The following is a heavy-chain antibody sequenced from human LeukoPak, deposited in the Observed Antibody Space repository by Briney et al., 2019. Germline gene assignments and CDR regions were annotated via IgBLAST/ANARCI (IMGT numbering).Heavy chain of an antibody. J-gene: IGHJ4*02. CDR3: ARDQDRVVVVAPLCDY. CDR1: GYTFTSYG. V-gene: IGHV1-18*01. CDR2: ISAYNGNT. Sequence: ASVKVSCKASGYTFTSYGISWVRQAPGQGLEWMGWISAYNGNTNYAQKLQGRVTMTTDTSTSTAYMELRSLRSDDTAVYYCARDQDRVVVVAPLCDYWGQGTLVTVSP. D-gene: IGHD2-15*01.